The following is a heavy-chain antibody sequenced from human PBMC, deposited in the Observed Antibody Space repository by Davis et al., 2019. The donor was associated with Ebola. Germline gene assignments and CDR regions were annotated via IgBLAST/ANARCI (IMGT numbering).Heavy chain of an antibody. CDR3: ARESPVAGTYFDY. CDR2: IYHSGST. J-gene: IGHJ4*02. V-gene: IGHV4-4*02. CDR1: GGSISSSSW. Sequence: MPSETLSLTCAVSGGSISSSSWWSWVRHPPGKGLEWIGKIYHSGSTNYNPSLKSRVTISVDKSKNQFSLKLSSVTAADTAVYYCARESPVAGTYFDYWGQGTLVTVSS. D-gene: IGHD6-19*01.